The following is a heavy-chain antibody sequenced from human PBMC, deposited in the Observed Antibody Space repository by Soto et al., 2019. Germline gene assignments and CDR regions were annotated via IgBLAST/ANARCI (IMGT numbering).Heavy chain of an antibody. V-gene: IGHV4-31*03. CDR1: GGSISSGGYY. CDR2: IYYSGST. J-gene: IGHJ6*03. CDR3: ARENHYYGSGRSDYYYMDV. D-gene: IGHD3-10*01. Sequence: SETLSLTCTVSGGSISSGGYYWSWIRQHPGKGLEWIGYIYYSGSTYYNPSLKSRVTISVDTSKNQFSLKLSSVTAADTAVYYCARENHYYGSGRSDYYYMDVWGKGTTVTVSS.